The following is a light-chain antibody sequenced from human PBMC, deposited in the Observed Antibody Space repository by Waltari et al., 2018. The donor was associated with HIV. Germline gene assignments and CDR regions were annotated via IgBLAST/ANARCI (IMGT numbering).Light chain of an antibody. CDR2: GAS. V-gene: IGKV3-20*01. J-gene: IGKJ1*01. CDR3: QQYGGSHWT. Sequence: EIVLTQSPGTPSLSPGERATLSCRASQSVSSSYLDWYQQRPGQAPRLLIYGASGRATDIPDRFSGSGSGTEFTLTIDRLEPEDFAVYYCQQYGGSHWTFGQGTRVEVK. CDR1: QSVSSSY.